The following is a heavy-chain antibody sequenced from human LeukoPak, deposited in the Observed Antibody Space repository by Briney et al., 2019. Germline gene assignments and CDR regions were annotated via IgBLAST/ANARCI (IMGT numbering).Heavy chain of an antibody. D-gene: IGHD6-13*01. CDR3: ARDELAAAGTGNFDY. CDR1: GFTFSSYW. V-gene: IGHV3-7*05. Sequence: GGSLRLSCAASGFTFSSYWMSWVRQAPRKRLEWVANIKQDGSEKYYVDSVKGRFTISRDNAKNSLYLQMNSLRAEDTAVYYCARDELAAAGTGNFDYWGQGTLVTVSS. J-gene: IGHJ4*02. CDR2: IKQDGSEK.